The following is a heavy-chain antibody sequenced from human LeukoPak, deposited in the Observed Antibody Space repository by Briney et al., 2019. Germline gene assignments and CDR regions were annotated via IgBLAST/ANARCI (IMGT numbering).Heavy chain of an antibody. CDR1: GGSISSYY. CDR2: IYYSGGT. V-gene: IGHV4-59*01. J-gene: IGHJ5*02. CDR3: AREGPLGWFDP. Sequence: PSETLSLTCTVSGGSISSYYWSRIRQPPGKGLEWIGYIYYSGGTNYNPSLKSRVTISVDTSKNQFSLKLSSVTAADTAVYYCAREGPLGWFDPWGQGTLVTVSS.